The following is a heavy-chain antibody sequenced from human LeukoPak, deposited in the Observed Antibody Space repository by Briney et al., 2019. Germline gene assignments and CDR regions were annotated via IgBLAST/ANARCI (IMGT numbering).Heavy chain of an antibody. CDR1: GGTFSSDS. V-gene: IGHV1-69*02. CDR3: ARCAFEIFEYLDP. Sequence: SVNVSCKASGGTFSSDSISSVRQAPGQGLEWMGRIIPILGIANYVEKFQGRVKFTENKSTRTAYMELSSLRAEDTAVYYWARCAFEIFEYLDPWGQGTLVTVSS. D-gene: IGHD3-9*01. J-gene: IGHJ5*02. CDR2: IIPILGIA.